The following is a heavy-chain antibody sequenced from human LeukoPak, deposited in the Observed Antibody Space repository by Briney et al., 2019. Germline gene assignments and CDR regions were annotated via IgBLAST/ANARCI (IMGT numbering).Heavy chain of an antibody. CDR1: GGSISSGSYY. CDR3: AREGLNMVRGVIPKEAWGWFDP. CDR2: IYTRGST. V-gene: IGHV4-61*02. D-gene: IGHD3-10*01. J-gene: IGHJ5*02. Sequence: SETLSLTCSVSGGSISSGSYYWSWIRQPAGKGLEWIGRIYTRGSTNYNPSLKSRVTISVDTSKNQFSLKLTSVTAADTAAYYCAREGLNMVRGVIPKEAWGWFDPWGQGTLVTVSS.